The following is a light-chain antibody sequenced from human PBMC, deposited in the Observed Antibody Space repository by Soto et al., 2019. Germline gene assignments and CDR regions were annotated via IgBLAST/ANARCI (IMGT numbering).Light chain of an antibody. CDR3: QQYCTSPPYT. CDR2: GTS. Sequence: EIVLTQSPVTLSLSPGERATLSCRASQSVSSSNVAWYQQQTGQAPRLLNYGTSTRATGITDSFSGSGSATAFTLTISRMQPDDFAVDYCQQYCTSPPYTFGQGTKLEIK. CDR1: QSVSSSN. J-gene: IGKJ2*01. V-gene: IGKV3-20*01.